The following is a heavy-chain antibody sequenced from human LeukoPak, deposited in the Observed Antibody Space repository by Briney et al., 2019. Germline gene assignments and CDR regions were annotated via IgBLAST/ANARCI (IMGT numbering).Heavy chain of an antibody. Sequence: TGGSLRLSCAASGFTFSSYAMSWVRQAPGKGLEWVSAISGSGGSTYYAGSVKGRFTISRDNSKNTLYLQMNSLRAEDTAVYYCAKVLGQLYYFDYWGQGTLVTVSS. CDR3: AKVLGQLYYFDY. D-gene: IGHD1/OR15-1a*01. CDR2: ISGSGGST. CDR1: GFTFSSYA. V-gene: IGHV3-23*01. J-gene: IGHJ4*02.